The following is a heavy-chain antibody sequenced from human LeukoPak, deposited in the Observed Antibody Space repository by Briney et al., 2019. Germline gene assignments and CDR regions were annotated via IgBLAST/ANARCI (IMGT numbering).Heavy chain of an antibody. CDR2: ISYDGSNK. V-gene: IGHV3-30*04. CDR3: ASALYYYGSADAFDI. J-gene: IGHJ3*02. CDR1: GFTFSSYA. D-gene: IGHD3-10*01. Sequence: PGGSLRLSRAASGFTFSSYAMHWVRQAPGKGLEWVAVISYDGSNKYYADSVKGRFTISRDNAKNSLYLQMNSLRAEDTAVYSCASALYYYGSADAFDIWGQGTMVTVSS.